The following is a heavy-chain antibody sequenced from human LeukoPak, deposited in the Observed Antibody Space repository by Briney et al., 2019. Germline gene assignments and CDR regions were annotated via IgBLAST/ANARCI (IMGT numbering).Heavy chain of an antibody. CDR2: IKQDGSEK. CDR3: ARDWKGYTYNADAFDI. J-gene: IGHJ3*02. CDR1: RFTFSTYW. V-gene: IGHV3-7*01. Sequence: GGSLRLSCAASRFTFSTYWMSWVRQAPGKGLEWVANIKQDGSEKNYVDSVKGRFTISRDNAKNSLFLQMNSLRAEDTAVYYCARDWKGYTYNADAFDIWGQGTMVTVSS. D-gene: IGHD1-1*01.